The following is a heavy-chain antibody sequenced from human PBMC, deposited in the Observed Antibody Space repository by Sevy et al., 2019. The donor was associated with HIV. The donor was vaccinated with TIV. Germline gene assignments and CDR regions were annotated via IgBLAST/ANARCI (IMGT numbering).Heavy chain of an antibody. V-gene: IGHV3-30-3*01. CDR3: ARPGYCSGGSCYSFDY. D-gene: IGHD2-15*01. J-gene: IGHJ4*02. CDR2: ISYDGSNK. Sequence: GGSLRLSCAASGFTFSSYAMHWVRQAPGKGLEWVAVISYDGSNKYYADSVKGRFTISRDNSKNTLYLQMNSLRAEDTAVYYCARPGYCSGGSCYSFDYWGQGTLVTVSS. CDR1: GFTFSSYA.